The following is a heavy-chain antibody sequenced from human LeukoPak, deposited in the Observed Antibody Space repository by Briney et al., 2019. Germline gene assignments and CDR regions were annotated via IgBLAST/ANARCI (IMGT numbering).Heavy chain of an antibody. CDR1: GGSFSAYY. Sequence: SETLSLTCGVYGGSFSAYYWSWIRQPPGKGLEWIGEINHSRNTNYNPSLKSRVTISVDTSKNQFSLKLSSVTAADTAVYYCARTRYYYNSRSYGAPYYFDYWGQGTLVTVSS. D-gene: IGHD3-10*01. V-gene: IGHV4-34*01. CDR2: INHSRNT. J-gene: IGHJ4*02. CDR3: ARTRYYYNSRSYGAPYYFDY.